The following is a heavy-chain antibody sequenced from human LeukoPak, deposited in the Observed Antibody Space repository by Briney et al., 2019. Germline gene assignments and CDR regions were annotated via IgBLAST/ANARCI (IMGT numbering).Heavy chain of an antibody. V-gene: IGHV3-48*02. CDR3: ARHDYGGNSGDY. J-gene: IGHJ4*02. CDR1: GFTFSSYG. D-gene: IGHD4-23*01. CDR2: IGTSSSTI. Sequence: GGSLRLSCAASGFTFSSYGMNGVRQTPGKGLEWVSYIGTSSSTIYYADSVKGRFTISRDSAKNSLYLQMNGLRDEDTAVYYCARHDYGGNSGDYWGQGTLVTVSS.